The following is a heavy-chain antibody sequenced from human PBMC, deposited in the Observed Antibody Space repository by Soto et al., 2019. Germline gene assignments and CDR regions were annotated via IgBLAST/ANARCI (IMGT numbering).Heavy chain of an antibody. CDR1: GGSVSSGDYF. D-gene: IGHD3-10*01. J-gene: IGHJ6*02. CDR3: ARSPNYYYYGFAV. CDR2: IYYSGST. V-gene: IGHV4-61*08. Sequence: PSETLSLPCPVSGGSVSSGDYFWSWLRQSPGKRLEWIAYIYYSGSTNYNPSLKSRATISVDTSKSQVSLTLTSMTAADAALYYCARSPNYYYYGFAVWGQGTAVTVSS.